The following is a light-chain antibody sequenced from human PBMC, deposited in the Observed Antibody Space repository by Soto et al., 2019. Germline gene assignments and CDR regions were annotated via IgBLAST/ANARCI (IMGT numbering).Light chain of an antibody. V-gene: IGKV3-15*01. CDR2: GAS. CDR1: QSVSRN. J-gene: IGKJ4*01. Sequence: ETVMTQFPATLSVSPGERTTLSCRASQSVSRNLAWYQQRPGQTPRLLFYGASTRATGIPARFSASGSGTEFTLTISSLQSEDFAVYYCQQYNNWPLTFGGGTKVGIE. CDR3: QQYNNWPLT.